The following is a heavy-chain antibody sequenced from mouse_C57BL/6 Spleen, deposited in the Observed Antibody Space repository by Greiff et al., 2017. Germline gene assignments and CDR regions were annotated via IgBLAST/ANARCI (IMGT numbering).Heavy chain of an antibody. Sequence: QVQLKESGPELVKPGASVKISCKASGYAFSSSWMNWVKQRPGKGLEWIGRIYPGDGDTNYNGKFKGKATLTADKSSSTAYMQLSSLTSEDSAVYFCAREKGGNYVNYFDYWGQGTTLAVSS. CDR2: IYPGDGDT. CDR1: GYAFSSSW. V-gene: IGHV1-82*01. D-gene: IGHD2-1*01. J-gene: IGHJ2*01. CDR3: AREKGGNYVNYFDY.